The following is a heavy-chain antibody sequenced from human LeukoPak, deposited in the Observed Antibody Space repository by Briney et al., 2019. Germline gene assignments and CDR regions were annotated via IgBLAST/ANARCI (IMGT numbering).Heavy chain of an antibody. CDR2: ISGSGGST. J-gene: IGHJ4*02. CDR3: AKVRITGTYYFDY. Sequence: GGSLRLSCAASGFTFSSYVMSWVRQAPGKGLEWVSAISGSGGSTYYADSVKGRITISRDNSKNTLYLQMNSLRAEDTAVYYCAKVRITGTYYFDYWGQGTLVTVSS. V-gene: IGHV3-23*01. CDR1: GFTFSSYV. D-gene: IGHD1/OR15-1a*01.